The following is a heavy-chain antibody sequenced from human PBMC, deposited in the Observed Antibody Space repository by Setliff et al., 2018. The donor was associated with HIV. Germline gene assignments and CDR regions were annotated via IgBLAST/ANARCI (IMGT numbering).Heavy chain of an antibody. J-gene: IGHJ6*03. CDR1: GYTFTAFY. V-gene: IGHV1-2*06. D-gene: IGHD2-21*01. Sequence: ASVKVSCKTSGYTFTAFYIHWVRQAPGQGLEWMGRIHPNSGGTASPQKFQDRVAMTRDTSISTAYMELRSLRPDDTAVYYCVRNPHPTVVVPRDSHYYSMNIWGKGTTVTVSS. CDR2: IHPNSGGT. CDR3: VRNPHPTVVVPRDSHYYSMNI.